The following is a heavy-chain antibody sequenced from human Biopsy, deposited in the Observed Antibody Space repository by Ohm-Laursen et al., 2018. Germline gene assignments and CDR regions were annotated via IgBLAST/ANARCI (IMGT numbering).Heavy chain of an antibody. CDR2: INQAGTT. CDR3: GNEVHGRDY. CDR1: GKTFSDYQ. V-gene: IGHV4-34*08. Sequence: TLSLTCAVFGKTFSDYQWSWIRQPPGKGLEWIGQINQAGTTNYNPSLKSRVSISADVSKYEFSLRLTSVTAADPAVYLCGNEVHGRDYWGLGAQVTV. D-gene: IGHD2-15*01. J-gene: IGHJ4*02.